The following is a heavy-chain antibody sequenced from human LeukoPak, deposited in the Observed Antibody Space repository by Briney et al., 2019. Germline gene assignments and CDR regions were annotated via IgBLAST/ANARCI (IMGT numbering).Heavy chain of an antibody. J-gene: IGHJ4*02. CDR3: ARATPPASSMI. CDR2: ISSSSSYI. V-gene: IGHV3-21*01. Sequence: GGSLRLSCAASGFTFSSYSMNWVRQAPGEGLEWGSSISSSSSYIFYADSGEGRFTISRDNGKNSLYFQMDSLRAEDTAVYYCARATPPASSMIWGQGTLVTVSS. D-gene: IGHD3-22*01. CDR1: GFTFSSYS.